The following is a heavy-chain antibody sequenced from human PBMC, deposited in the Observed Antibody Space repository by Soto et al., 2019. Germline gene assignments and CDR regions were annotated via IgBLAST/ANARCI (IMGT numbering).Heavy chain of an antibody. D-gene: IGHD5-12*01. CDR1: GFAFNSYE. V-gene: IGHV3-48*03. CDR3: VKEKSTMYSGYDAGDI. Sequence: GGSLRLSCTASGFAFNSYEMDWVRQAPGKGLEWVANIKSGGRTTIYTDSVKGRFTISRDDVKNLLYLEMNSLRAEDTAVYYCVKEKSTMYSGYDAGDIWGQGTRVTVSS. CDR2: IKSGGRTT. J-gene: IGHJ3*02.